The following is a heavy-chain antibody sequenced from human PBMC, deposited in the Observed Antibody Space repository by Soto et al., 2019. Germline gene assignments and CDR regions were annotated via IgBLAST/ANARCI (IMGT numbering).Heavy chain of an antibody. Sequence: GESLKISCKGSGYSFTSYWIGWVRQMPVESLEWMGIIYPGDSDTRYSPSFQGQVTISADKSISTAHLQWSSLKASDTAMYYCARPTSVYYDSSGHDAFDIWGQGTMVTVSS. CDR3: ARPTSVYYDSSGHDAFDI. D-gene: IGHD3-22*01. J-gene: IGHJ3*02. CDR1: GYSFTSYW. CDR2: IYPGDSDT. V-gene: IGHV5-51*01.